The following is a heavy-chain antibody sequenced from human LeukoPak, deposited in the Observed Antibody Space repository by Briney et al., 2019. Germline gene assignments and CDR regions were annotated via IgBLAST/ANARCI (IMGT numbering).Heavy chain of an antibody. Sequence: PSETLSLTCAVYGGSFSEYYWSWIRQPPGKGLEWIGEINPSGSTNYNPSLKSRVTLSIDTSKNHFSLNLNSVTAADTAVYYCATRDVWGQGTAVTVSS. CDR1: GGSFSEYY. V-gene: IGHV4-34*01. J-gene: IGHJ6*02. CDR3: ATRDV. CDR2: INPSGST.